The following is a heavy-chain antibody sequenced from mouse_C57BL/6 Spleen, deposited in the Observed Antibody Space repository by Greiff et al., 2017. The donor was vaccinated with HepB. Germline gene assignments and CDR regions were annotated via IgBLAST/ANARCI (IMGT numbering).Heavy chain of an antibody. V-gene: IGHV1-39*01. J-gene: IGHJ2*01. CDR3: ARGGYYLDY. CDR1: GYSFTDYN. Sequence: LQESGPELVKPGASVKISCKASGYSFTDYNMNWVKQSHGKSLEWIGVINPNYGTTSYNQKFKGKATLTVDQSSSTAYMQRNSLTSEDAAVYYCARGGYYLDYWGQGTTLTVSS. CDR2: INPNYGTT.